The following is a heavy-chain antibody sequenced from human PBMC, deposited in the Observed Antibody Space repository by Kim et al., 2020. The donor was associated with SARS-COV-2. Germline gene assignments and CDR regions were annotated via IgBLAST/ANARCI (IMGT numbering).Heavy chain of an antibody. V-gene: IGHV3-30*18. J-gene: IGHJ5*02. Sequence: GGSLRLSCAASGFTFSSYGMHWVRQAPGKGLEWVAVISYDGSNKYYADSVKGRFTISRDNSKNTLYLQMNSLRAEDTAVYYCAKSGMPYSSSSPPWFDP. CDR2: ISYDGSNK. CDR1: GFTFSSYG. D-gene: IGHD6-6*01. CDR3: AKSGMPYSSSSPPWFDP.